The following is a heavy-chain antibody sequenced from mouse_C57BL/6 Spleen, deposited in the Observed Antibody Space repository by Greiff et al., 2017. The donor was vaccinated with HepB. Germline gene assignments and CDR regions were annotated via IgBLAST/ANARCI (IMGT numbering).Heavy chain of an antibody. D-gene: IGHD2-4*01. Sequence: EVQLQQSGPELVKPGASVKISCKASGYTFTDYYMNWVKQSHGKSLEWIGDINPNNGGTSYNQKFKGKATLTVDKSSSTAYMELRSLTSEDSAVYYCARSGDYEYFYWYFDVWGTGTTVTVSS. CDR3: ARSGDYEYFYWYFDV. CDR2: INPNNGGT. J-gene: IGHJ1*03. CDR1: GYTFTDYY. V-gene: IGHV1-26*01.